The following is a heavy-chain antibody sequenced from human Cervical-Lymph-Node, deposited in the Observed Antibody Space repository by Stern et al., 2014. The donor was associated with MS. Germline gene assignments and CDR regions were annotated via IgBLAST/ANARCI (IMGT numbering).Heavy chain of an antibody. CDR2: ISSGSSTI. D-gene: IGHD6-6*01. CDR1: GFTVSNFS. V-gene: IGHV3-48*02. CDR3: ARESIAAFDI. Sequence: EVQLVQSGGGLVPPGGSLRLSCAAYGFTVSNFSMNWVRQAPGKGLEWVSYISSGSSTIYYADSVKGRFTISRDNAKNSLYLQMNSLRDGDTAVYFCARESIAAFDIWGQGTMVTVSS. J-gene: IGHJ3*02.